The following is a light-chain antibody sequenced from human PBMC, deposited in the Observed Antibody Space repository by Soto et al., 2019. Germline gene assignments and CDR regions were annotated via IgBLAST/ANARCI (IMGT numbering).Light chain of an antibody. CDR1: SSDVGGYNY. Sequence: QSVLTHPASVSGSTGQPITISCTGTSSDVGGYNYVSWYQQHPGKAPKFMIYDVSNRPSGVSNRFSGSKSGNTASLTISGLQAEDEADYYCCSYTTSNTRQIVFGTGTKVTVL. CDR3: CSYTTSNTRQIV. CDR2: DVS. V-gene: IGLV2-14*01. J-gene: IGLJ1*01.